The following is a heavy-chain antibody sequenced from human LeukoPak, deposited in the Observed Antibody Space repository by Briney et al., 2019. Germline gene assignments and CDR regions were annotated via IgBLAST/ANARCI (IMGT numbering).Heavy chain of an antibody. CDR2: INPSGGST. J-gene: IGHJ4*02. Sequence: ASVKVSCKASGYTFTSYYMHWVRRAPGQGLEWMGIINPSGGSTSYAQKFQGRVTMTRDTSTSTVYMELSSLRSEDTAVYYCARSLGILGYYYDSSGYSPPDYWGQGTLVTVSS. CDR1: GYTFTSYY. CDR3: ARSLGILGYYYDSSGYSPPDY. V-gene: IGHV1-46*01. D-gene: IGHD3-22*01.